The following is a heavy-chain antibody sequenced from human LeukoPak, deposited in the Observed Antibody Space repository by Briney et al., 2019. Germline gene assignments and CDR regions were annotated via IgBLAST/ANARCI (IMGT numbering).Heavy chain of an antibody. CDR1: GYSFTSYW. D-gene: IGHD6-13*01. Sequence: GESLKISCKGSGYSFTSYWISWVRQMPGKGLEWMGRIDPSDSYTNYSPSFQGHVTISADKSISTAYLQWSSLKASDTAMCYCARPTIAAAGFLYYYYGMDVWGQGTTVTVSS. J-gene: IGHJ6*02. CDR3: ARPTIAAAGFLYYYYGMDV. CDR2: IDPSDSYT. V-gene: IGHV5-10-1*01.